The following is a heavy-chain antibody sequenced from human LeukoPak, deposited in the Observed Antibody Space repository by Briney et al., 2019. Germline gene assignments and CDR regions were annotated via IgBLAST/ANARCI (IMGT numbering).Heavy chain of an antibody. CDR1: GYTFTSYD. CDR2: MNPNSGNT. Sequence: ASVKVSCKASGYTFTSYDINWVRQATGQGLEWMGWMNPNSGNTGYAQKFQGRVTMTRDMSTSTVYMELSSLRSEDTAVYYCARGSYSSGWYDYWGQGTLVTVSS. D-gene: IGHD6-19*01. V-gene: IGHV1-8*01. J-gene: IGHJ4*02. CDR3: ARGSYSSGWYDY.